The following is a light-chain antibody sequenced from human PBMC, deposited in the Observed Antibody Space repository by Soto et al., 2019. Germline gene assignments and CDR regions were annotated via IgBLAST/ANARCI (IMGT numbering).Light chain of an antibody. CDR2: LSSDGSP. Sequence: QLVLNQSPSASASLGASVKLTCTLSSGRSSYAIAWHQQQPEQGPRYLKKLSSDGSPSKGDGIPDRFSGSSSGAERYLTNSSLQSEDEADYYRQTWGTGFVVFGGGTKLTVL. V-gene: IGLV4-69*01. CDR3: QTWGTGFVV. CDR1: SGRSSYA. J-gene: IGLJ2*01.